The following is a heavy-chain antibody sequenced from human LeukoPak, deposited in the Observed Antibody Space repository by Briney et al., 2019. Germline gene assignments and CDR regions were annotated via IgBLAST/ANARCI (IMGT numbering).Heavy chain of an antibody. V-gene: IGHV4-34*01. D-gene: IGHD2-15*01. CDR1: GGSFSGYY. J-gene: IGHJ6*03. CDR2: INHSGST. Sequence: SETLSLTCAVYGGSFSGYYWSWIRQPPGKGLEWIGEINHSGSTNYNPSLKSRVTISVDTSKSQFSLKLSSVTAADTAVYYCARVGYCSGGSCYVYYYYYMDVWGKGTTVTVSS. CDR3: ARVGYCSGGSCYVYYYYYMDV.